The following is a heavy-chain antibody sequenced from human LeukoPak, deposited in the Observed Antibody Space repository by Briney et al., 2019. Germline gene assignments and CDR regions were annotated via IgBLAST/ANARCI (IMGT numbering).Heavy chain of an antibody. CDR3: ARGRRDVFDI. CDR2: MNPHSGNT. V-gene: IGHV1-8*03. J-gene: IGHJ3*02. Sequence: ASVKVSCKASGYTFTFYDIQWVRQAAGQGLEWMGWMNPHSGNTGYAQKFLGRITLTRNTSTSMAYMELTSLKSEDTAVYYCARGRRDVFDIWGQGTTVTVS. CDR1: GYTFTFYD.